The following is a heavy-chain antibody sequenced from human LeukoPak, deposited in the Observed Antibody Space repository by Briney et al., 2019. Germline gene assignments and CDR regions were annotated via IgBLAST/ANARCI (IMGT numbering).Heavy chain of an antibody. CDR1: GFTFSSYA. Sequence: PGGSLRLSCAASGFTFSSYAMHWVRQAPGKGLEWVAVISYDGSNKYYADSVKGRFTISRDNSKNTLYLQMNSLRAEDTAVYYCARDSLWSTVVISCRMDVWGQGTTVTVSS. D-gene: IGHD4-23*01. J-gene: IGHJ6*02. CDR2: ISYDGSNK. V-gene: IGHV3-30-3*01. CDR3: ARDSLWSTVVISCRMDV.